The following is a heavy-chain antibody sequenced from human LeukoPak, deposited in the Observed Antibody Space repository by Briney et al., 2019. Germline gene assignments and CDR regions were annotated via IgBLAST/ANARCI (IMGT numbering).Heavy chain of an antibody. CDR2: ISSDGSIT. J-gene: IGHJ4*02. CDR1: GFTFSNAW. Sequence: PGGSLRLSCAASGFTFSNAWMSWVRQAPGKGLVWVSRISSDGSITGYADSVKGRFTISRDSAKNTLYLQMNSLRAEDTAVYYCARHLNYYLDYWGQGTLVTVSS. V-gene: IGHV3-74*01. CDR3: ARHLNYYLDY. D-gene: IGHD3-10*01.